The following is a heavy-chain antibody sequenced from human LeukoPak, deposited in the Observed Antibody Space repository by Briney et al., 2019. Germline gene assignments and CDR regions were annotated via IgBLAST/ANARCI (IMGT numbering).Heavy chain of an antibody. J-gene: IGHJ5*01. CDR3: TRDRQLEWFYL. D-gene: IGHD3-10*01. CDR2: IYYDGST. V-gene: IGHV4-39*07. Sequence: PSETLSLTCSVSGDSISRSSYYWGWIRQPPGEGLEWIGTIYYDGSTYHNPSLKSRVTISVDASKNQFSLKLGSVTAADTAVYYCTRDRQLEWFYLWGQGTLVTVS. CDR1: GDSISRSSYY.